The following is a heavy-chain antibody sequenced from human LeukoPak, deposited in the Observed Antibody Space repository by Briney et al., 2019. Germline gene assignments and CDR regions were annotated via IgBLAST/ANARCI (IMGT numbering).Heavy chain of an antibody. CDR1: GYSFTAYH. CDR2: INPHSGGT. CDR3: ARDGSLDY. J-gene: IGHJ4*02. Sequence: ASVKVSCKASGYSFTAYHLHWVRQAPGQGLEWMAWINPHSGGTHYAQKFEGRVTLTRDTSISTVYMELSRLRSDDTAVYYCARDGSLDYWGQGTLVTVSS. V-gene: IGHV1-2*02.